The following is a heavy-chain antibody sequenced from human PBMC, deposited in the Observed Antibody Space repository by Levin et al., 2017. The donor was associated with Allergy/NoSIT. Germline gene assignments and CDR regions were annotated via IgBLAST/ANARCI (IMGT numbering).Heavy chain of an antibody. D-gene: IGHD6-13*01. Sequence: ASVKVSCKASGYTFTSYGISWVRQAPGQGLEWMGWISAYNGNTNYAQKLQGRVTMTTDTSTSTAYMELRSLRSDDTAVYYCARDIAAAGHDAFDIWGQGTMVAVSS. CDR3: ARDIAAAGHDAFDI. CDR1: GYTFTSYG. CDR2: ISAYNGNT. J-gene: IGHJ3*02. V-gene: IGHV1-18*01.